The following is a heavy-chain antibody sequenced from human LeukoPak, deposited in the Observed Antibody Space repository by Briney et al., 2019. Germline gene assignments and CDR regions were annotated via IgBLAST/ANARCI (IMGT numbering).Heavy chain of an antibody. V-gene: IGHV4-31*11. D-gene: IGHD4-17*01. J-gene: IGHJ4*02. CDR3: ARSQGDKHYGDYHSLDY. CDR2: IYYSGST. CDR1: GGSFSGYY. Sequence: PSETLSLTCAVYGGSFSGYYWSWIRQHPGKGLGWIGYIYYSGSTYYNPSLKSRVTISVDTSKNQFSLKLSSVTAADTAVYYCARSQGDKHYGDYHSLDYWGQGTLVTVSS.